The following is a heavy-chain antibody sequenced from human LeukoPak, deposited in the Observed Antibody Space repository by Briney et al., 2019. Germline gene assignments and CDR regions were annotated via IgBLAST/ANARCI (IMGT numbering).Heavy chain of an antibody. CDR3: ARDSYYDFWSGSYRSYYYYMDV. Sequence: SETLSLTCTVSGGSISSGSYYWSWIRQPAGKGLEWIGRIYTSGSTNYNPSLKSRVTISVDTSKNQFSLKLSSVTAADTAVYYCARDSYYDFWSGSYRSYYYYMDVWGKGTTVTVSS. J-gene: IGHJ6*03. CDR2: IYTSGST. D-gene: IGHD3-3*01. CDR1: GGSISSGSYY. V-gene: IGHV4-61*02.